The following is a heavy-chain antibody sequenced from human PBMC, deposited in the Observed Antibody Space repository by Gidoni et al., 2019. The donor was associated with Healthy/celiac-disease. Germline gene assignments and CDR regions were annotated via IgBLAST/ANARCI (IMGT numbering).Heavy chain of an antibody. J-gene: IGHJ4*02. V-gene: IGHV3-23*01. CDR3: AKVHLVGALLWCYFDY. D-gene: IGHD1-26*01. Sequence: EVQLLESGGGLVQPGGSLRLSFAASGFTFSSYAMSWVRQAPGKGLEGVSAISGSGGSTYYEDSVKGRFTISRDNSKNTLYLQMNSLRAEDTAVYYCAKVHLVGALLWCYFDYWGQGTLVTVSS. CDR1: GFTFSSYA. CDR2: ISGSGGST.